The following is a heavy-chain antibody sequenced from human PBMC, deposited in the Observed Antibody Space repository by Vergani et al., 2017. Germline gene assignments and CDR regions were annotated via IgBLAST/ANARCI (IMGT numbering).Heavy chain of an antibody. J-gene: IGHJ4*02. CDR1: GFTFSSYS. CDR3: AREFSGNTVKNY. D-gene: IGHD4-17*01. CDR2: ISSSSSYI. Sequence: EVQLVESGGGVVRPGGSLRLSCAASGFTFSSYSMNWVRQAPGKGLEWVSSISSSSSYIYYADSVKGRFTISRDNAKNSLYLQMNSLRAEDTAVYYCAREFSGNTVKNYWGQGTLVTVSS. V-gene: IGHV3-21*01.